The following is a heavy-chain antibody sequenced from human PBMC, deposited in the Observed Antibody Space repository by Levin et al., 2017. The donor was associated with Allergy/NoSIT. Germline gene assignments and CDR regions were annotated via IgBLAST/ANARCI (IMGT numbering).Heavy chain of an antibody. D-gene: IGHD3-22*01. CDR3: ARGTPSSGYYFNFDY. Sequence: SETLSLTCTVSGGSISSYYWSWIRQPPGKGLEWIGYIYYSGSTNYNPSLKSRVTISVDTSKNQFSLKLSSVTAADTAVYYCARGTPSSGYYFNFDYWGQGTLVTVSS. CDR2: IYYSGST. J-gene: IGHJ4*02. V-gene: IGHV4-59*01. CDR1: GGSISSYY.